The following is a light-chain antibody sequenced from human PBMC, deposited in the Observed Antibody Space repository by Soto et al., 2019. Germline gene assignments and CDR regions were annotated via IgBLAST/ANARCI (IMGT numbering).Light chain of an antibody. CDR3: QSYDSSRSGSV. CDR1: GSNIGAGYD. V-gene: IGLV1-40*01. J-gene: IGLJ2*01. Sequence: QSVLTQPPSVSGAPGQRVTISCTGSGSNIGAGYDVHWYQQLPGTAPKLLIYGNSNRPSGVPDRFSGSKSGTSASQAITGLQAEDEADYYWQSYDSSRSGSVFGGGTKLTVL. CDR2: GNS.